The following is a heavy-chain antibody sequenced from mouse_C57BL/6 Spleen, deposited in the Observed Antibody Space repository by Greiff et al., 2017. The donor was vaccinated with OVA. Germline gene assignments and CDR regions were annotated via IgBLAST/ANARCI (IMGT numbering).Heavy chain of an antibody. V-gene: IGHV5-9-1*02. CDR2: ISSGGDYI. D-gene: IGHD1-1*01. CDR1: GFTFSSYA. Sequence: EVNVVESGEGLVKPGGSLKLSCAASGFTFSSYAMSWVRQTPEKRLEWVAYISSGGDYIYYADTVKGRFTISSDNARNTLYLQMSSLKSEDTAMYYCTRDLTVVARDYAMDYWGQGTSVTVSS. J-gene: IGHJ4*01. CDR3: TRDLTVVARDYAMDY.